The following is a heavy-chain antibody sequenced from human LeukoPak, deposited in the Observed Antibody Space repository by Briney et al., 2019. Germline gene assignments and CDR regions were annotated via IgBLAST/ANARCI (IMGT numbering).Heavy chain of an antibody. CDR2: INPNSGGT. D-gene: IGHD6-13*01. J-gene: IGHJ3*02. CDR1: GYTFTGYY. V-gene: IGHV1-2*02. CDR3: ARDLRQQLPYDAFDI. Sequence: ASVKVSCKASGYTFTGYYMHWVRQAPGQGLEWMGWINPNSGGTNYAQKFQGRVTMTRDTSISTAYMELSRLRSDDTAVYYCARDLRQQLPYDAFDIWGQGTMVTVSS.